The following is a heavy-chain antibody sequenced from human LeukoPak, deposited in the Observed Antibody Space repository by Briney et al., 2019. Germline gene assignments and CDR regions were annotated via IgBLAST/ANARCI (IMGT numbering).Heavy chain of an antibody. V-gene: IGHV4-34*01. D-gene: IGHD1-7*01. CDR3: ASSNWNYDY. CDR2: INHSGST. CDR1: GGSFSGYY. Sequence: SETLSLTCAVYGGSFSGYYWSWIRQPPGKGLEWIGEINHSGSTNYNPSLKSRVTISVDTSKNQFSLKLSSVTAADTAVSYCASSNWNYDYWGQGTLVTVSS. J-gene: IGHJ4*02.